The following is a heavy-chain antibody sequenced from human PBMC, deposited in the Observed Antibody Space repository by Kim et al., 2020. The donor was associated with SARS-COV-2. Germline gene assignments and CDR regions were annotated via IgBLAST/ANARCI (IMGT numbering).Heavy chain of an antibody. D-gene: IGHD6-6*01. V-gene: IGHV3-33*01. CDR1: GLIFSKYG. J-gene: IGHJ4*02. CDR3: ARVMRDSSSSTPDY. Sequence: GGSLRLSCAASGLIFSKYGMHWVRQAPGKGLEWLAVIWDDGNDKYYADSVKGRLTVSRDNSKNTLYMEVNSLRVEDTAVYYCARVMRDSSSSTPDYWGQGTLVTVSS. CDR2: IWDDGNDK.